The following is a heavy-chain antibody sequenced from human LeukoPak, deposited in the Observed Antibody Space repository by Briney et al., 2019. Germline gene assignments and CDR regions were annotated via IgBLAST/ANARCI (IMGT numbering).Heavy chain of an antibody. J-gene: IGHJ6*03. CDR2: INHSGST. V-gene: IGHV4-34*01. D-gene: IGHD1-26*01. Sequence: SETLSLTCAVYGGSFSRYYWSWIRQPPGKGLEWIGEINHSGSTNYNPSLKSRVTISVDTSKNQFSLKLSSVTAADTAVYYCASGSYYSYYYYYMDVWGKGTTVTISS. CDR1: GGSFSRYY. CDR3: ASGSYYSYYYYYMDV.